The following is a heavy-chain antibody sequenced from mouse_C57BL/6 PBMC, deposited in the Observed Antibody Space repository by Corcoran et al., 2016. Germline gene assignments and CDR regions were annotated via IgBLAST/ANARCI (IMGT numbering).Heavy chain of an antibody. Sequence: EVQLQQSGPELVKPGASVKISCKASGYTFTDYYMNWVKQSHGKSLEWIGDINPNNGGTSYNQKFKGKATLTVDKSSSTAYMELRSLTSEDSAVYYGARRFYYGSSYAMDYWGQGTSVTVSS. D-gene: IGHD1-1*01. J-gene: IGHJ4*01. CDR1: GYTFTDYY. V-gene: IGHV1-26*01. CDR3: ARRFYYGSSYAMDY. CDR2: INPNNGGT.